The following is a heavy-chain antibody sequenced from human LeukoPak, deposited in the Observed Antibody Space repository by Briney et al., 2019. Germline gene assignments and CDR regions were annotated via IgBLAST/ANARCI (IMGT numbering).Heavy chain of an antibody. CDR2: ISSAGDT. J-gene: IGHJ4*02. V-gene: IGHV3-13*01. Sequence: GGSLRLSCAASGFTFFNDDMHWVRQGLGKGLEWVSAISSAGDTYYPGSVKGRFTISRENAKNSLYLQMNRLTDGDTAVYYCARGNILTGYSIWGQGTLVTVSS. CDR3: ARGNILTGYSI. CDR1: GFTFFNDD. D-gene: IGHD3-9*01.